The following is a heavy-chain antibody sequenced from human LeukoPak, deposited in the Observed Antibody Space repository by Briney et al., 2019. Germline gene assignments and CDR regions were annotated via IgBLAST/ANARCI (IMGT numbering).Heavy chain of an antibody. Sequence: SLLLSCSASGFTFADYAMHWVRRAPGKGLEWVSGISWNSGSIDYADSVKGRFTISRDNAKKSLYLQMDSLRPEDTALYYCSKGNYGMDVWGQGTTVTVSS. CDR2: ISWNSGSI. V-gene: IGHV3-9*01. D-gene: IGHD3-10*01. CDR1: GFTFADYA. J-gene: IGHJ6*02. CDR3: SKGNYGMDV.